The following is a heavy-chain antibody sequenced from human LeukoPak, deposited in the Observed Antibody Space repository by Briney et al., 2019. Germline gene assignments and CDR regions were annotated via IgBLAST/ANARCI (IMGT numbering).Heavy chain of an antibody. CDR2: ISSSGSTI. CDR1: GFSFGNHA. V-gene: IGHV3-48*03. D-gene: IGHD3-22*01. Sequence: GGSLRLSCAASGFSFGNHAMIWVRQAPGKGLEWVSYISSSGSTIYYADSVKGRFTISRDNAKNSLYLQMNSLRAEDTAVYYCAREKRENYDSSGYSDYWGQGTLVTVSS. CDR3: AREKRENYDSSGYSDY. J-gene: IGHJ4*02.